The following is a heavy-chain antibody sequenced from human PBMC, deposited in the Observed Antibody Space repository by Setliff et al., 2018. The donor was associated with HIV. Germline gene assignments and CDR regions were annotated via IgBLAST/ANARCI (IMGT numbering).Heavy chain of an antibody. J-gene: IGHJ4*02. CDR2: INPNSGGT. V-gene: IGHV1-2*02. Sequence: ASVKVSCKASGYTFTGYYMHWVRQAPGQGLEWMGWINPNSGGTNYAQKFQGRVTMTRDTSISTAYMELSRLRSDDTAVYYCARDYYDSSGYIFFPGLPDYWGQGTLVTAPQ. CDR1: GYTFTGYY. D-gene: IGHD3-22*01. CDR3: ARDYYDSSGYIFFPGLPDY.